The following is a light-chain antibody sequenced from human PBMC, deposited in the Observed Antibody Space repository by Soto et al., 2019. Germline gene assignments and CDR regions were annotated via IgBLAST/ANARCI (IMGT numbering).Light chain of an antibody. Sequence: EIVLTQSPGTLSWSPGERATLSCRSSQRVSTGQLAWYQQKPGQAPRHLIYGSSNRATGIPYRFSGSGSGTDLTFTISSLEPEDFGVYSCQQRSHWRSCTSGRGT. CDR3: QQRSHWRSCT. J-gene: IGKJ1*01. CDR2: GSS. V-gene: IGKV3D-20*02. CDR1: QRVSTGQ.